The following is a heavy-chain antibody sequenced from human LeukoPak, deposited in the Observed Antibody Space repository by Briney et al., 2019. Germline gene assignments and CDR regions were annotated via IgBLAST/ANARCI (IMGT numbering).Heavy chain of an antibody. V-gene: IGHV1-46*01. CDR2: INPSGGST. D-gene: IGHD6-13*01. CDR3: ARDMGYSSSWYNAGGDY. CDR1: GYTFTSYC. J-gene: IGHJ4*02. Sequence: ASVKVSFKASGYTFTSYCMHWVRQAPGQGLEWMGIINPSGGSTSYAQKFQGRVTMTRDTSTSTVYMELSSLRSEDTAVYYCARDMGYSSSWYNAGGDYWGQGTLVTVSS.